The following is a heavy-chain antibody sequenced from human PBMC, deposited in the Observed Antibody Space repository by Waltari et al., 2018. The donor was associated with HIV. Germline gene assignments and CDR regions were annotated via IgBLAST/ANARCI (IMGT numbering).Heavy chain of an antibody. D-gene: IGHD1-26*01. CDR1: GYTFINYA. CDR3: ARAREWELLYPIDY. J-gene: IGHJ4*02. V-gene: IGHV7-4-1*02. CDR2: INTNTGNP. Sequence: QVQLVQSGSELKKPRASVKVSCKASGYTFINYAMNWVRQSPEQGLEWMGWINTNTGNPTYAQGFTVRFVFSLDTSVSTAYLQISSLKTEDTAVYYCARAREWELLYPIDYWGQGTLVTVS.